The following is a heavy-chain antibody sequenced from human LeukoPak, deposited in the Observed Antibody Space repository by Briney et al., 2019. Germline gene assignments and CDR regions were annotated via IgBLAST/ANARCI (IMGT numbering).Heavy chain of an antibody. D-gene: IGHD4-23*01. CDR2: VGGGGDNT. CDR3: AKAGGPLDY. Sequence: SGGSLRLSCAASGFTFTNYAMSWVRQAPGKGLEWVSIVGGGGDNTFYADSVKGRFIISRDNSKSTLYLQMNSLRAEDTAVYYCAKAGGPLDYWGQGTLVTVSS. J-gene: IGHJ4*02. V-gene: IGHV3-23*01. CDR1: GFTFTNYA.